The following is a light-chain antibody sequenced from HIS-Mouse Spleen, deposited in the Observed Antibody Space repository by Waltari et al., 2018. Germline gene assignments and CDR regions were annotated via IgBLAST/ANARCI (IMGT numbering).Light chain of an antibody. CDR3: QVWDSSSDHVV. V-gene: IGLV3-21*03. J-gene: IGLJ2*01. Sequence: SYVLTQPPSVSVAPGKTARITCGGNNIGSKSVNLYQQKPGQAPVLVVYDDSDRPSGIPERFSGSNSGNTATMTISRIEAGDEADYYCQVWDSSSDHVVFGGGTKLTVL. CDR1: NIGSKS. CDR2: DDS.